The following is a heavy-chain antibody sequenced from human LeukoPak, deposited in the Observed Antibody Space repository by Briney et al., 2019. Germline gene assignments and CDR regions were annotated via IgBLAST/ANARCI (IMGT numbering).Heavy chain of an antibody. Sequence: PGGSLRLSCVASGLTFSKSWMSWLRQAPGKGLEWVAIIRGDGGLKQYVDSVKGRFTIARDNAKNSLYLQMNSLRVEDTAVYYCAFSTNWAYWFDPWGQGTQVTVSS. D-gene: IGHD3-3*02. V-gene: IGHV3-7*05. J-gene: IGHJ5*02. CDR2: IRGDGGLK. CDR1: GLTFSKSW. CDR3: AFSTNWAYWFDP.